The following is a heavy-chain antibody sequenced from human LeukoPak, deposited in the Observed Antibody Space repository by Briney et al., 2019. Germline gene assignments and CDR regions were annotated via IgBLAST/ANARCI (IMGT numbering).Heavy chain of an antibody. CDR2: IYDSGST. CDR1: GGSMTSGSYY. CDR3: ASLTTAEAFDI. J-gene: IGHJ3*02. D-gene: IGHD3-22*01. Sequence: SETLSLTCTVSGGSMTSGSYYWSWGRQPPGKGLGWIGYIYDSGSTNYNPSLNRRVTISVDTPKHQLSHKLSSVTPADTAVYYCASLTTAEAFDIWGQGTMVTVSS. V-gene: IGHV4-61*01.